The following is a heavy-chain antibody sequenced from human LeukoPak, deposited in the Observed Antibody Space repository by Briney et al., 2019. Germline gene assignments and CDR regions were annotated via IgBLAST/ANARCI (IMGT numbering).Heavy chain of an antibody. J-gene: IGHJ6*02. Sequence: GGSLSLSCAVSAFTFSGNSMTWVRQAPGKGLEWVSAISGSGGSTYYADSVKGRFTISRDNSKNTLYLQMNSLRAEDTAVYYCAKSLNDILADYYYYYGMDVWGQGTTVTVSS. CDR2: ISGSGGST. CDR1: AFTFSGNS. CDR3: AKSLNDILADYYYYYGMDV. V-gene: IGHV3-23*01. D-gene: IGHD3-9*01.